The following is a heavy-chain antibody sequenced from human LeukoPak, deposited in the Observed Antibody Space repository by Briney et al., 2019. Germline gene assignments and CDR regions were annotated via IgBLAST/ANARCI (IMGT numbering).Heavy chain of an antibody. CDR1: GGTFSNYA. Sequence: ASVKVSCKASGGTFSNYAISWVRQAPGQGLEWMGRVIPTLGAANYAQKFQGRVTMTADRSTNTVYMDLSSLRSEDTAVYYCARAPDYYGSRSYYWIYWGRGTLVTVSS. J-gene: IGHJ4*02. CDR2: VIPTLGAA. D-gene: IGHD3-10*01. CDR3: ARAPDYYGSRSYYWIY. V-gene: IGHV1-69*04.